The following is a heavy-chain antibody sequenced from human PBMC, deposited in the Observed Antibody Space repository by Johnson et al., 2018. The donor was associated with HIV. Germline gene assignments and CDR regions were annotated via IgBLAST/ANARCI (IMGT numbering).Heavy chain of an antibody. D-gene: IGHD2-15*01. CDR3: ATEGGTGAFDS. V-gene: IGHV3-20*04. J-gene: IGHJ3*02. Sequence: VQLVESGGGVVRPGGSLRLSCAASGFTFGDYVMSWVRQAPGKGLEWVSGINWNGGSTGYSDSVKGRFTISRDNAKNSLYLQMNSLRAEDTAVYYCATEGGTGAFDSWGQGTMVTVSS. CDR1: GFTFGDYV. CDR2: INWNGGST.